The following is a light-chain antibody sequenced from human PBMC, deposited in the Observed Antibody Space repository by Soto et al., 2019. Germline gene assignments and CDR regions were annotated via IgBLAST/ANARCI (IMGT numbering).Light chain of an antibody. CDR2: KAS. CDR3: LRHDLYPWT. CDR1: QTISSW. Sequence: DIQMTQSPSTLSGSVGDRVTITCRASQTISSWLAWYQPKPGKAPKLLIYKASTLKSGVPSRFSGSGSGTEFTLTISSLQPEDFATYYCLRHDLYPWTFGQGTKVDIK. V-gene: IGKV1-5*03. J-gene: IGKJ1*01.